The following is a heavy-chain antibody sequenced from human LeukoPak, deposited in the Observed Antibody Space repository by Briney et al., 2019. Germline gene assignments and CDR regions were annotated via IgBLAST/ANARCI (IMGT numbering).Heavy chain of an antibody. CDR2: ISSSGSTI. D-gene: IGHD3-22*01. J-gene: IGHJ4*02. CDR1: GFTFSSYW. V-gene: IGHV3-48*04. CDR3: ARDPYYYDSSGQFDY. Sequence: GGSLRLSCAASGFTFSSYWMHWVRQAPGKGLEWVSYISSSGSTIYYADSVKGRFTISRDNAKNSLYLQMNSLRAEDTAVYYCARDPYYYDSSGQFDYWGQGTLVTVSS.